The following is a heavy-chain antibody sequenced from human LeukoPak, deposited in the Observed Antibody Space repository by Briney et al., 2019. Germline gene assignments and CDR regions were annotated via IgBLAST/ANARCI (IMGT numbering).Heavy chain of an antibody. CDR2: ISAYNGNT. V-gene: IGHV1-18*01. CDR1: GYTFTSYG. D-gene: IGHD4-11*01. J-gene: IGHJ6*02. Sequence: ASVKVSCEASGYTFTSYGISWVRQAPGQGLEWMGWISAYNGNTNYAQKLQGRVTMTTDTSTSTAYMELRSLRSDDTAVYYCARDSPPPKIYSNYDIYYGMDVWGQGTTVTVSS. CDR3: ARDSPPPKIYSNYDIYYGMDV.